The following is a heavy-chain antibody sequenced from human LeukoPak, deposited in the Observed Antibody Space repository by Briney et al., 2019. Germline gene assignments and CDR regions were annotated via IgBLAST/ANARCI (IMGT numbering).Heavy chain of an antibody. J-gene: IGHJ4*02. Sequence: QAGGSLGLSCAASGFTFSSYAMHWVRQAPGKGLEWVAVISYDGSNKYYADSVKGRFTISRDNSKNTLYLQMNSLRAEDTAVYYCAIFGDPTFDYWGQGTLVTVSS. CDR3: AIFGDPTFDY. V-gene: IGHV3-30-3*01. D-gene: IGHD3-3*01. CDR2: ISYDGSNK. CDR1: GFTFSSYA.